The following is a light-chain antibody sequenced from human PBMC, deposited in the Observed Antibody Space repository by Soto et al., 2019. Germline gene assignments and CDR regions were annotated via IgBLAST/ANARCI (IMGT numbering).Light chain of an antibody. CDR3: QQHIYESWT. Sequence: IITSRASQTIGSKFAWYQQKPGQAPKLLIYDGSNLASGIPARFSVSGSGTDFTLTISSLEPEDSAAYYCQQHIYESWTFGQGTKVDIK. CDR2: DGS. V-gene: IGKV3-11*01. CDR1: QTIGSK. J-gene: IGKJ1*01.